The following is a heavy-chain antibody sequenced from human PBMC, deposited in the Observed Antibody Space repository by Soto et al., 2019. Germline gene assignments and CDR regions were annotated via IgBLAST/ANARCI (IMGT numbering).Heavy chain of an antibody. CDR1: AGSIRSGGYY. CDR3: ARVEDRFDP. Sequence: SEPLSRTCTVSAGSIRSGGYYWRWIRQHPGKGLEWIGYIYYSGSTYYNPSLKSRVTISVDTSKNQFSLKLSSVTAADTAVYYCARVEDRFDPWGQGTLVTVSS. CDR2: IYYSGST. J-gene: IGHJ5*02. V-gene: IGHV4-31*03.